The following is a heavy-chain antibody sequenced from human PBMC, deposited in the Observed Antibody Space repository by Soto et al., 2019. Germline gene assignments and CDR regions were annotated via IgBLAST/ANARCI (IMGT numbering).Heavy chain of an antibody. Sequence: EVQLLESGGGLVQPGGSLRLSCTASGFTFSTYAMSWVRQAPGKGLEGVSTISESGSTYYADSVKGRFTISRDNSKNTLYLEMNSLRAEDTAVYYCAKDKGGRYCSRTSCLYSFDYWGQGTLVTVSS. CDR2: ISESGST. CDR1: GFTFSTYA. V-gene: IGHV3-23*01. D-gene: IGHD2-2*01. CDR3: AKDKGGRYCSRTSCLYSFDY. J-gene: IGHJ4*02.